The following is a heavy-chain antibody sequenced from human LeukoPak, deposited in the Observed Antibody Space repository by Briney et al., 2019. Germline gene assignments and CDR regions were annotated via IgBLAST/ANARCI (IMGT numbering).Heavy chain of an antibody. Sequence: GGSLRLSCAASGFTFSSYAMSWVRQAPGKGLEWVSVIGGSGGSTYYADSVKGRFTISRDNTKNTLYLQMSSLRAEDTAVYYCAKKKRELRGFDYWGQGTLVTVSS. CDR2: IGGSGGST. V-gene: IGHV3-23*01. CDR3: AKKKRELRGFDY. J-gene: IGHJ4*02. CDR1: GFTFSSYA. D-gene: IGHD1-7*01.